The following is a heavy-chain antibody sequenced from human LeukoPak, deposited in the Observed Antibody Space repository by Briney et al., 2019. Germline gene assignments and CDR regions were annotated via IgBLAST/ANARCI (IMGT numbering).Heavy chain of an antibody. CDR1: GGSINSYY. Sequence: SETLSPTCTASGGSINSYYWSWIRQPPGKGLEWIAYIYYSGSTSYNPSLKSRVTISVDTSKNQFSLKLNSVTAADTAMYYCARLFHPALSGNYPFDYWGQGTLVTVSS. CDR3: ARLFHPALSGNYPFDY. CDR2: IYYSGST. D-gene: IGHD1-26*01. J-gene: IGHJ4*02. V-gene: IGHV4-59*01.